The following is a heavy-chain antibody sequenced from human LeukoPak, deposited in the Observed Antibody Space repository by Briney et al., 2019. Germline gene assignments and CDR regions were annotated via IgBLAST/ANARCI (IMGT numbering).Heavy chain of an antibody. CDR2: IY. CDR1: GSIFTSYW. Sequence: GASLKISCKGSGSIFTSYWIGWVRQMPGKGLEWMGIIYSPSFQGQVTISADKSISTAYLQWSSLKASDTAMYYCARRASSWYVDYWGQGTLVTVSS. J-gene: IGHJ4*02. D-gene: IGHD6-13*01. CDR3: ARRASSWYVDY. V-gene: IGHV5-51*01.